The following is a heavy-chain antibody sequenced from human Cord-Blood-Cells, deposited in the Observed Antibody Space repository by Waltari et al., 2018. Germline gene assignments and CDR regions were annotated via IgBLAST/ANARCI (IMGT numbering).Heavy chain of an antibody. CDR3: AIKRYSSSNWFDP. D-gene: IGHD6-6*01. J-gene: IGHJ5*02. CDR1: GGSISSGRHY. Sequence: QVQLQESGPGLVKPSQTLSLTCTVSGGSISSGRHYWSWTRQPAGKGLEWIGYIYTSGSTNYNPSLKSRVTISVDTSKNQFSLKLSSVTAADTAVYYCAIKRYSSSNWFDPWGQGTLVTVSS. V-gene: IGHV4-61*09. CDR2: IYTSGST.